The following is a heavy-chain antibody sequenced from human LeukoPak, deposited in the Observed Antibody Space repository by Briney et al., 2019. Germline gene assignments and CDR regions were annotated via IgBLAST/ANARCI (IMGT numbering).Heavy chain of an antibody. CDR2: IYSGGGT. D-gene: IGHD4-17*01. CDR3: ARIGTMTTDAFDI. CDR1: GFTVSSNY. J-gene: IGHJ3*02. V-gene: IGHV3-53*01. Sequence: GGSLRLSCAASGFTVSSNYMSWVRQAPGKGLEWVSVIYSGGGTYYADSVKGRFTISRDNSKNTLYLQMNSLRAEDTAVYYCARIGTMTTDAFDIWGQGTMVTVSS.